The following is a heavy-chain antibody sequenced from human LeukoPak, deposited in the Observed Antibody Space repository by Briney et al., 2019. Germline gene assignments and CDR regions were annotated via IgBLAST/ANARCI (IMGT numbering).Heavy chain of an antibody. V-gene: IGHV4-59*01. D-gene: IGHD2-15*01. J-gene: IGHJ4*02. CDR1: GGSISSYY. Sequence: SETLSLTCTVSGGSISSYYWSWIRQPPGKGLEWIGFIYYSGSTNYNPSLKSRVTISVDTSKNQFSLKLSSVTAADTAVYYCAREVDCSGGSCYHFDYWGQGTLVTVSS. CDR3: AREVDCSGGSCYHFDY. CDR2: IYYSGST.